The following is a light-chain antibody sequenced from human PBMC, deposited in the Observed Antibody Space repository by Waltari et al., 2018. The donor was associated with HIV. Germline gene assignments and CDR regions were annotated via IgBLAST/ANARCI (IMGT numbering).Light chain of an antibody. Sequence: EVVMTQYPATLSVSPGERATLTGRASQSVKTNLAWYQQKPGQAPRLLIHGASTTASGVAARFSGSGSGTEFTLTISSLQSEDVAVYFCHQYYHWPRTFGQGTKV. CDR1: QSVKTN. CDR2: GAS. CDR3: HQYYHWPRT. J-gene: IGKJ1*01. V-gene: IGKV3D-15*01.